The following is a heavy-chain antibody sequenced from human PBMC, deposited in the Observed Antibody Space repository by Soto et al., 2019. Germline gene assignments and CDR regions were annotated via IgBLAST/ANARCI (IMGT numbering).Heavy chain of an antibody. D-gene: IGHD3-16*01. V-gene: IGHV3-30*18. CDR3: TKGGEYPGDPFEI. CDR2: ISFDGSNK. Sequence: QMQLVESGGSVVQPGRSLRLSCAASGFTFSTYDMHWVRQAPGKGLEWVTFISFDGSNKFYADSVKGRFTVSRDLSNNTLYLHMVSLRPEDTAIYYCTKGGEYPGDPFEIWGQGTVVTVSS. J-gene: IGHJ3*02. CDR1: GFTFSTYD.